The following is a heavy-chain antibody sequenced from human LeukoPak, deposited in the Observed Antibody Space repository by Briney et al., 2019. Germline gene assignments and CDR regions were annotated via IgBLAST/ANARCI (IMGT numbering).Heavy chain of an antibody. Sequence: GGPLRLSCAASGFTVSSNYMSWVRQAPGKGLEWVSVIYSGGGTYYADSVKGRFTISRDNSKNTLYLQMNSLRAEDTAVYYCARADCSSTSCPERAFDIWGQGTMVTVSS. CDR3: ARADCSSTSCPERAFDI. CDR1: GFTVSSNY. D-gene: IGHD2-2*01. J-gene: IGHJ3*02. CDR2: IYSGGGT. V-gene: IGHV3-53*01.